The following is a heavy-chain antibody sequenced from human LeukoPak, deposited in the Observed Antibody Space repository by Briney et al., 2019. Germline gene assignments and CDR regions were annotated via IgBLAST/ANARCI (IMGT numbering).Heavy chain of an antibody. V-gene: IGHV4-59*08. D-gene: IGHD1-26*01. J-gene: IGHJ4*02. CDR3: ARGRELLRDPFSFDY. Sequence: PSETLSLTCTVSGGSISSYYWSWIRQPPGKGLEWIGYIYYSGSTNYNPSLKSRVTISVDTSKNQFSLKLSSVTAADTAVYYCARGRELLRDPFSFDYWGQGTLVTVSS. CDR1: GGSISSYY. CDR2: IYYSGST.